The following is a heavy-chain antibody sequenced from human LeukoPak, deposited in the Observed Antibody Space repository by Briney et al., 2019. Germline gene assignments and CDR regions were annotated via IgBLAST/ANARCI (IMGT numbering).Heavy chain of an antibody. CDR3: AKDAIGSHDY. CDR1: GFVINNYG. D-gene: IGHD1-26*01. CDR2: LRYDGSNK. V-gene: IGHV3-30*02. J-gene: IGHJ4*02. Sequence: GGSLRLSCAASGFVINNYGMHWVRQAPGKGLEWVAFLRYDGSNKYYTDSVKGRFTVSRDTSKNTLYLEMNSLRAEDTAVYYCAKDAIGSHDYWGQGTLVTVSS.